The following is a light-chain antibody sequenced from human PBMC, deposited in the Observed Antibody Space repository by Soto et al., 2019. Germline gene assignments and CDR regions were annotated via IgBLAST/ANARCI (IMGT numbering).Light chain of an antibody. Sequence: IKVKQSPSALSASVGDRVTITCRASQGISSYLAWYQQKPGKAPKPLIYAASTLQSGVPSRFSGSGSGTDFTLTISSLQPEDFATYYCQQLNSYPRITFGQGTLLEVK. J-gene: IGKJ5*01. CDR1: QGISSY. CDR3: QQLNSYPRIT. CDR2: AAS. V-gene: IGKV1-9*01.